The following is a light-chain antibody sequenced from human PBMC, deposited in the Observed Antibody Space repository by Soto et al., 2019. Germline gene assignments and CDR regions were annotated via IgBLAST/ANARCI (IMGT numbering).Light chain of an antibody. CDR1: KSISSW. J-gene: IGKJ1*01. Sequence: DIQMTQSPSTLSASVGDRVTITCRASKSISSWLAWYQQKPGKAPKLLIYEASSSEIGVPPRFSGSGFGTEFTLTISSLQPDGFATYYCQHYKESSTFGQGTRLEIK. V-gene: IGKV1-5*03. CDR3: QHYKESST. CDR2: EAS.